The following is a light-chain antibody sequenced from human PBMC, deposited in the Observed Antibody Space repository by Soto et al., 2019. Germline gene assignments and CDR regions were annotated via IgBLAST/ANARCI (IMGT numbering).Light chain of an antibody. CDR3: QQYGSSRT. Sequence: EIVLTQSPGTLSLSPGERATLSCRASQSVSSSYLAWYQQKPGQAPTLLIYGASSRATGIPDRFSGSGSGTDFTLTISRLEPEDFAVYYWQQYGSSRTFGQGTKVEIK. V-gene: IGKV3-20*01. CDR1: QSVSSSY. CDR2: GAS. J-gene: IGKJ1*01.